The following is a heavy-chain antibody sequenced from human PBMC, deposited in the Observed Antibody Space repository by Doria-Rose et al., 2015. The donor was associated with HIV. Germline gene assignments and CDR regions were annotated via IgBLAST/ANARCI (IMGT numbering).Heavy chain of an antibody. CDR3: ARIKSSRWYHKYYFDF. J-gene: IGHJ4*02. D-gene: IGHD6-13*01. V-gene: IGHV2-26*01. CDR1: GVSLSSPGMG. Sequence: QITLKESGPVLVKPTETLTLTCTVSGVSLSSPGMGVSWIRQPPGKALEWLANIFADDERSYKASLKSRLTISSGTSKSQVVLTMTDMDPVNTATDYCARIKSSRWYHKYYFDFWGQGTLVIVSA. CDR2: IFADDER.